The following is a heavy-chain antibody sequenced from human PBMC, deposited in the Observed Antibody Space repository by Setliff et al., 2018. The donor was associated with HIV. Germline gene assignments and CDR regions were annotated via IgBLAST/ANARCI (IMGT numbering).Heavy chain of an antibody. V-gene: IGHV4-38-2*01. D-gene: IGHD3-10*02. CDR1: GYSINNIHY. CDR2: IYDGGTT. CDR3: VRRDVSFLFGQFDS. Sequence: SETLSLTCDVSGYSINNIHYWGWIRQPPGKGLECLGNIYDGGTTYHNPSLKGRVTISIDTSKAQFSSKLISVTAADTAAYYCVRRDVSFLFGQFDSWGQGILVTVSS. J-gene: IGHJ4*02.